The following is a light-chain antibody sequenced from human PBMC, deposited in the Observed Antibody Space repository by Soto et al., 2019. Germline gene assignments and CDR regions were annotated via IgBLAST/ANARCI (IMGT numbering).Light chain of an antibody. CDR3: QQYYSTPQT. J-gene: IGKJ2*01. CDR1: QSVLYSSNNKNY. V-gene: IGKV4-1*01. CDR2: WAS. Sequence: DIVMTQSPDSLAVSLGERATINCKSSQSVLYSSNNKNYLAWYQQKPGQPPKLLIYWASTRESGVPDRFSGRGSGTDFTLTISSLQAEDVEVYYCQQYYSTPQTFGQGTKLEIK.